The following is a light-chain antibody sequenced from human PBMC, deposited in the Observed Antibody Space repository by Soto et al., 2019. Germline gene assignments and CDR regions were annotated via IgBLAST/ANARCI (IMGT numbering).Light chain of an antibody. J-gene: IGKJ3*01. CDR2: AAS. Sequence: DIQMTQSPSSLSASVGDRVIITCRASQSISSYLNWYQQKPGKAPKLLIYAASSLLSGVPSRFSGSGSGTDFTLTISSLQPEDFETYYCQQSYSSPQFTFGPGTKVDIK. CDR3: QQSYSSPQFT. CDR1: QSISSY. V-gene: IGKV1-39*01.